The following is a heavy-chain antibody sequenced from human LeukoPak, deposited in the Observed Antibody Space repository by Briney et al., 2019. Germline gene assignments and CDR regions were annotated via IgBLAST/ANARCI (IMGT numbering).Heavy chain of an antibody. J-gene: IGHJ4*02. Sequence: SMKPSRKASGYAFTRYSFHFDRQAPGQGLEWVGWISAYNGNTNYAQKLQGRVTMTTDTSTTTAYMDLRSLRSDDTAVYYCVRDLWSEHIPYWGQGTLVTVSS. CDR2: ISAYNGNT. V-gene: IGHV1-18*04. CDR3: VRDLWSEHIPY. D-gene: IGHD3-3*01. CDR1: GYAFTRYS.